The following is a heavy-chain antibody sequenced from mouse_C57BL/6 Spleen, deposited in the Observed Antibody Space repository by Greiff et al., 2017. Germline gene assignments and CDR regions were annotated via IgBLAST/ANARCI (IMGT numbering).Heavy chain of an antibody. J-gene: IGHJ2*01. CDR2: IDPENGDT. CDR3: SFYYYGSSPFDY. Sequence: EVQLQQSGAELVRPGASVKLSCTASGFNIKDDYMHWVKQRPEQGLEWIGWIDPENGDTEYASKFQGKATITADTSSNTAYLQLSSLTSEDTAVYYCSFYYYGSSPFDYRGQGTTLTVSS. V-gene: IGHV14-4*01. D-gene: IGHD1-1*01. CDR1: GFNIKDDY.